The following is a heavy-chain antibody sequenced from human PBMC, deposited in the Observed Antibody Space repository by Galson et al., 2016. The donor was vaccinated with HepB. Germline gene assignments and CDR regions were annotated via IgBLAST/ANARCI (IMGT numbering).Heavy chain of an antibody. V-gene: IGHV4-31*03. D-gene: IGHD3-10*01. J-gene: IGHJ4*02. Sequence: TLSLTCTVSGDSISSGAYYWSWLRQHPGKGLEWIGFIFYSGSTSYNPSLKSRVTISLDTSNNQFSLKLTSVTAADTAVYYCARDLGYKGFDYWGQVTLVTVSS. CDR1: GDSISSGAYY. CDR3: ARDLGYKGFDY. CDR2: IFYSGST.